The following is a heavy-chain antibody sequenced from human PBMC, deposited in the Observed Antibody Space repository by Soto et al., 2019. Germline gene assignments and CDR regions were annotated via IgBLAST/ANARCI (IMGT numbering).Heavy chain of an antibody. CDR1: GFTFSNFA. Sequence: GGSLRLSCAASGFTFSNFAMSWVRQAPGKGLEWVSTISGSGGNTYYADSVKGRFTISRHNSKNTLSLQMNSLRAEDTAVYYCAKDLHSGYDFLPLCYFDSWGQGALVTVSS. CDR3: AKDLHSGYDFLPLCYFDS. J-gene: IGHJ4*02. D-gene: IGHD5-12*01. CDR2: ISGSGGNT. V-gene: IGHV3-23*01.